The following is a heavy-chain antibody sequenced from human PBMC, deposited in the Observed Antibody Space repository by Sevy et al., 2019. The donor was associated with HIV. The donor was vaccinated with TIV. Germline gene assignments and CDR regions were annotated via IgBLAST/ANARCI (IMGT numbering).Heavy chain of an antibody. CDR3: ARGQVVVIYFFDY. V-gene: IGHV3-23*01. Sequence: GGSLRLSCAASGFTFSSYAMSWVRQAPGKGLEWVSAISGSGGSTYYADSVKGRFTISRDNSKNSLYLQMNSLRAEDTSVYYCARGQVVVIYFFDYWGQGALVTVSS. J-gene: IGHJ4*02. CDR1: GFTFSSYA. D-gene: IGHD3-22*01. CDR2: ISGSGGST.